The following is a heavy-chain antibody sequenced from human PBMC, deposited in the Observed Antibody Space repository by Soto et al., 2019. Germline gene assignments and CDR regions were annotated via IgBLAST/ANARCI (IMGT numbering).Heavy chain of an antibody. J-gene: IGHJ4*02. CDR3: ARDFGGESGYYGY. CDR1: GGSISSSSYY. V-gene: IGHV4-39*07. Sequence: SETLSLTCTVSGGSISSSSYYWGWIRQPPGKGLEWIGSIYYSGSTYYNPSLKSRVTISVDTSKNQFSLKLSSVTAADTAVYYCARDFGGESGYYGYWGQGTLVTVSS. CDR2: IYYSGST. D-gene: IGHD3-3*01.